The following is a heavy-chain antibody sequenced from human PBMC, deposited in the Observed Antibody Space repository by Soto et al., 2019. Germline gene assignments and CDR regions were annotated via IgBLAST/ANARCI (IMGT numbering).Heavy chain of an antibody. CDR1: GFTLGNAW. Sequence: PGWPRRPSCPASGFTLGNAWMSWVRQAPGKGLEWVGRIKSKTDGGTTDYAAHVKGRFTISRDDSKNTLYLQMNSLKTEDTAVYYCTTDGGIVGATGLDYWGQGTLVTVSS. V-gene: IGHV3-15*01. J-gene: IGHJ4*02. D-gene: IGHD1-26*01. CDR3: TTDGGIVGATGLDY. CDR2: IKSKTDGGTT.